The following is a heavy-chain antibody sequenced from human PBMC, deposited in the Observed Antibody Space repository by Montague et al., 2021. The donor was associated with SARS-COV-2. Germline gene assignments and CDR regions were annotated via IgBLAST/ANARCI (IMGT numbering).Heavy chain of an antibody. Sequence: SETRSLTCTVPGGSISSYYWSWIRQPPGKGLEWIGYIYYSGSTNYNPSLKSRVTISVDTSKNQFSLKLSSVTAADTAVYYCARAPVAHITIFGVVTSFDYWGQGTLVTVSS. D-gene: IGHD3-3*01. CDR2: IYYSGST. CDR1: GGSISSYY. J-gene: IGHJ4*02. V-gene: IGHV4-59*01. CDR3: ARAPVAHITIFGVVTSFDY.